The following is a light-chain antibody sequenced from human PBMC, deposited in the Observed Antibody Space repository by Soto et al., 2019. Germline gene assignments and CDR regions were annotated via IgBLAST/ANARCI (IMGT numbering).Light chain of an antibody. J-gene: IGLJ1*01. V-gene: IGLV2-14*01. CDR2: DVS. CDR1: SSDIGSYNY. CDR3: KSFTTSRTYV. Sequence: QSVLTQPASVSVSPGQTIAISCIGTSSDIGSYNYVSWYQQHPGKAPKLMIYDVSNRPSGVSDRFSGSKSGDTASLTISGLQAEDAADYYCKSFTTSRTYVFGTGTKVTVL.